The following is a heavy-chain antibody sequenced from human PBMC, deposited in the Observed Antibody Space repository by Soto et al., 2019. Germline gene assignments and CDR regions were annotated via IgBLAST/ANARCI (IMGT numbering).Heavy chain of an antibody. Sequence: GGSLRLSCEASGFTLRNYAMTWIRQAPGKGLEWVSLISANDVGTYYAESVKTRFTISTDQSRNTVYLQMDSLRADDTAVYYCANHQSYYDTNPGEYFQHWGQGTLVTVSS. CDR2: ISANDVGT. CDR1: GFTLRNYA. CDR3: ANHQSYYDTNPGEYFQH. J-gene: IGHJ1*01. V-gene: IGHV3-23*01. D-gene: IGHD3-22*01.